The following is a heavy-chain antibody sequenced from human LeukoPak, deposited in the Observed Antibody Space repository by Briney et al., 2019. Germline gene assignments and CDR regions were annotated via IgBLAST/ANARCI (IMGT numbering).Heavy chain of an antibody. Sequence: SETLSLTCTVSGGSISSYYWSWIRQPPGKGLEWIGYIYYSGSTNYNPSLKSRVTISVDTSKNQFSLKLSSVTAADTAVYYCARVSGSTYYYDSSGSAYYFDYWGQGTLVTVSS. J-gene: IGHJ4*02. D-gene: IGHD3-22*01. CDR1: GGSISSYY. CDR3: ARVSGSTYYYDSSGSAYYFDY. CDR2: IYYSGST. V-gene: IGHV4-59*01.